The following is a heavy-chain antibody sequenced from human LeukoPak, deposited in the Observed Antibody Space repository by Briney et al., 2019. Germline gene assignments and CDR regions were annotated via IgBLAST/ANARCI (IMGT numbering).Heavy chain of an antibody. J-gene: IGHJ6*02. V-gene: IGHV3-9*01. Sequence: PGRSLRLSCAASGFTFDDYAMHWVRQAPGKGLEWVSGISWNSGSIGYADSVKGRFTISRDNAKNSLYLQMNSLRAEDTALYYCAKAKGAARRYYYGMDVWGQGTTVTVSS. CDR3: AKAKGAARRYYYGMDV. CDR1: GFTFDDYA. D-gene: IGHD6-6*01. CDR2: ISWNSGSI.